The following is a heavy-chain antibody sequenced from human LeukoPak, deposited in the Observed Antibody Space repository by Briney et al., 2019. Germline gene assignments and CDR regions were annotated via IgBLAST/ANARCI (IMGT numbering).Heavy chain of an antibody. D-gene: IGHD3-3*01. CDR3: ARGLRFWSGYYPLDY. Sequence: SETLSLTCAVYGGSFSGYYWSWIRQPPGKGLEWIGEINHSGSTNYNPSLKSRVTISVDTSKNQFSLKLSSVTAADTAVYYCARGLRFWSGYYPLDYWGQGTLVTVSS. CDR1: GGSFSGYY. J-gene: IGHJ4*02. CDR2: INHSGST. V-gene: IGHV4-34*01.